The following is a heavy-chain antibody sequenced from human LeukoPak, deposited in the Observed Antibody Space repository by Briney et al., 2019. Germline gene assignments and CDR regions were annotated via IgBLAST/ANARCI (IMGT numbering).Heavy chain of an antibody. CDR1: GFTFSSYE. CDR2: ISSSGTTI. D-gene: IGHD1-26*01. Sequence: GGSLRLSCAASGFTFSSYEMNWVRQAPGKGLEWVSYISSSGTTIYYADSVKGRFTISRDNAKNSLYLQMNSLRAEDTALYYCAREGMGGTTLFDYWGQGTLVTVSS. J-gene: IGHJ4*02. V-gene: IGHV3-48*03. CDR3: AREGMGGTTLFDY.